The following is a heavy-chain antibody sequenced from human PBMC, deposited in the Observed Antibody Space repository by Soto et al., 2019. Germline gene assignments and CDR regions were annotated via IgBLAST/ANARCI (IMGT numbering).Heavy chain of an antibody. D-gene: IGHD4-17*01. V-gene: IGHV3-74*01. Sequence: GALRLSCASSGFAFSSYWIHVVLQAPGEGLLWVSRIKTDGSRASYADFVKGRFTISSDNAKNTVYLQMNSLRAEDTALYYCARDPHGNSWTPNDAFDIWGQGTMVTVSS. CDR3: ARDPHGNSWTPNDAFDI. CDR1: GFAFSSYW. CDR2: IKTDGSRA. J-gene: IGHJ3*02.